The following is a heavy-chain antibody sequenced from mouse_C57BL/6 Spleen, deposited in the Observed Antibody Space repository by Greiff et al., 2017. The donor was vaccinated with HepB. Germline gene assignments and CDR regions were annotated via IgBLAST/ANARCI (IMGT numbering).Heavy chain of an antibody. CDR3: ARSVIYYYGSSYVDAMDY. V-gene: IGHV1-82*01. Sequence: VQLQQSGPELVKPGASVKISCKASGYAFSSSWMNWVKQRPGKGLEWIGRIYPGDGDTNYNGKFKGKATLTADKSSSTAYMQLSSLTSEDSAVYFCARSVIYYYGSSYVDAMDYWGQGTSVTVSS. CDR2: IYPGDGDT. CDR1: GYAFSSSW. J-gene: IGHJ4*01. D-gene: IGHD1-1*01.